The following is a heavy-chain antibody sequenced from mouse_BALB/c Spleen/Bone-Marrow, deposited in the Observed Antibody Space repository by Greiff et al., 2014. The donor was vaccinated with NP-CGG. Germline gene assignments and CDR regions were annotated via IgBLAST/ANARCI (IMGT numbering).Heavy chain of an antibody. CDR3: XXRXDYGKKAWFAY. CDR1: GYRFTSYW. D-gene: IGHD1-1*02. Sequence: EVQLQQSGTVLARPGASVKMSCKASGYRFTSYWMHWVKQRPGQGLEWIGAFYPGXGXTSYNQKFKGKAKLTAVTPAITAYMELSSLTNXXSXXXXCXXRXDYGKKAWFAYWGQGTLVTVSA. CDR2: FYPGXGXT. J-gene: IGHJ3*01. V-gene: IGHV1-5*01.